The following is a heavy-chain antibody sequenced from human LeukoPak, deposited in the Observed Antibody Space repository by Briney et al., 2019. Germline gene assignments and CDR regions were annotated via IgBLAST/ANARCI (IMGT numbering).Heavy chain of an antibody. CDR1: GFSFSSYG. J-gene: IGHJ6*02. D-gene: IGHD3-3*01. Sequence: PGRSLRLSCVASGFSFSSYGIHWVRQAPGKGLEWVAVIWYDGSNESYADSVKGRFTISRDKSKNTLYLQMNSLRVEDTAVYYCARDPVAASRDYDSWGGYYPATYDYYGMDVWGQGTTVTVSS. CDR3: ARDPVAASRDYDSWGGYYPATYDYYGMDV. V-gene: IGHV3-33*01. CDR2: IWYDGSNE.